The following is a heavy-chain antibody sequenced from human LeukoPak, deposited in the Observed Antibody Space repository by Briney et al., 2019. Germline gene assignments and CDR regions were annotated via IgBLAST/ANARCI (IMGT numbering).Heavy chain of an antibody. J-gene: IGHJ3*02. CDR3: ARRRIVVVVAARGAFDI. V-gene: IGHV4-38-2*02. CDR1: GYSISSGYY. Sequence: KPSETLSLTCTVSGYSISSGYYWGWIRQPPGKGLEWIGSIYHSGSTYYNPSLKSRVTISVDTSKNQFSLKLSSVTAADTAVYYCARRRIVVVVAARGAFDIWGQGTMVTVSS. D-gene: IGHD2-15*01. CDR2: IYHSGST.